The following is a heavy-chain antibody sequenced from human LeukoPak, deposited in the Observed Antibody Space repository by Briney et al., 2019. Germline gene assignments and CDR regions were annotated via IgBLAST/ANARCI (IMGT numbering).Heavy chain of an antibody. CDR3: ARDPGIDRLLWFGELPHYFDY. J-gene: IGHJ4*02. D-gene: IGHD3-10*01. V-gene: IGHV3-30*02. Sequence: SGGSLRLSCAASGFTFSSYGMHWVRQAPGKGLEWVAFIRYDGSNKYYADSVKGRFTISRDNSKNTLYLQMNSLRAEDTAVYYCARDPGIDRLLWFGELPHYFDYWGQGTLVTVSS. CDR2: IRYDGSNK. CDR1: GFTFSSYG.